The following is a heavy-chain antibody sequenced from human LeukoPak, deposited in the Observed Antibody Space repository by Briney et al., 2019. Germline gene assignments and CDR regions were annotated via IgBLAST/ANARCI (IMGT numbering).Heavy chain of an antibody. CDR2: IIPIFGTA. V-gene: IGHV1-69*13. J-gene: IGHJ5*02. Sequence: VASVKVSCKASGGTFSSYAISWVRQAPGQGLEWMGGIIPIFGTANYAQKFQGRVTITADESTSTAYMELSSLRSEDTAVYYCARGGIVGATIDWFDPWGQGTLVTVSS. CDR3: ARGGIVGATIDWFDP. D-gene: IGHD1-26*01. CDR1: GGTFSSYA.